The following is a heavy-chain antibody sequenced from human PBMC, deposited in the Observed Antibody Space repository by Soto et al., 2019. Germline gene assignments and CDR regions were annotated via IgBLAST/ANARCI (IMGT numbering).Heavy chain of an antibody. CDR3: ARSVEGHFDY. D-gene: IGHD6-19*01. Sequence: EVQLVESGGNLVQPGGSLRLSCAASGFRFSIYSMNWVRQAPGKGLEWSAYITSDTKTIKYADSVRGRFTISRDNGKNSVYRQMNSLRDEDTAVYYCARSVEGHFDYWGQGTVVTVSA. J-gene: IGHJ4*02. CDR1: GFRFSIYS. CDR2: ITSDTKTI. V-gene: IGHV3-48*02.